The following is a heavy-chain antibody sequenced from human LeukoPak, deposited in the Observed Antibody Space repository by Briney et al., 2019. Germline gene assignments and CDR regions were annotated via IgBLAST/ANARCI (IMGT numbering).Heavy chain of an antibody. CDR1: GYTFTSYY. CDR2: INPSGGST. Sequence: ASVKVSCKASGYTFTSYYMHWVRQAPGQGLEWMGIINPSGGSTSYAQKFQGRVTMTRDTSTSTVYMELSSLRSEDTAVYYCARDGSSIAVAVGWFDPWGQGTLVTVSS. J-gene: IGHJ5*02. D-gene: IGHD6-19*01. V-gene: IGHV1-46*01. CDR3: ARDGSSIAVAVGWFDP.